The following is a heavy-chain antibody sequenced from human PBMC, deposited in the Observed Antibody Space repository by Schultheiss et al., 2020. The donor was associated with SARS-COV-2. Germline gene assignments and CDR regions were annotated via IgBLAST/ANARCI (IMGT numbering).Heavy chain of an antibody. CDR1: GFTFSSYA. V-gene: IGHV3-23*01. CDR3: AKVPYDTSGYYYFDY. CDR2: ISSSGSTI. Sequence: GGSLRLSCAASGFTFSSYAMSWVRQSPGRGLEWVSYISSSGSTIYYADSVKGRFTISRDNSKNTVYLQMNGLRAEDTAVYYCAKVPYDTSGYYYFDYWGQGTLVTVSS. D-gene: IGHD3-22*01. J-gene: IGHJ4*02.